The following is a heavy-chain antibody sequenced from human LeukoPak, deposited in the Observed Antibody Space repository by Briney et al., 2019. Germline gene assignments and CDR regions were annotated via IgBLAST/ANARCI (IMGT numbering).Heavy chain of an antibody. J-gene: IGHJ4*02. Sequence: SETLSLTCAVYDGCFSDFYWSWIRQPPGKGLEWIGEINHIGTTNYNPSFKSRVSISVDTSKNQFSLRLNSVTAADTAVYYCARGPFAHDYTDYAWGQGTLVTVSS. CDR2: INHIGTT. CDR3: ARGPFAHDYTDYA. D-gene: IGHD4-11*01. V-gene: IGHV4-34*01. CDR1: DGCFSDFY.